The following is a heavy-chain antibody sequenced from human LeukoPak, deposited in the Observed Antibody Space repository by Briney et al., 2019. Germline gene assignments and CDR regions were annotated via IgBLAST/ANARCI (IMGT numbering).Heavy chain of an antibody. Sequence: GGSLRLSSAASGFTFIRVVLPCVRQAPGKGLEFVSGISPNGGSADYANSVKGRFAVSRDNAKNTLNLQMGSLRAEDMAVYYCASVELGVYGLDVSGPGNTVIVS. CDR3: ASVELGVYGLDV. CDR2: ISPNGGSA. CDR1: GFTFIRVV. V-gene: IGHV3-64*01. D-gene: IGHD7-27*01. J-gene: IGHJ6*02.